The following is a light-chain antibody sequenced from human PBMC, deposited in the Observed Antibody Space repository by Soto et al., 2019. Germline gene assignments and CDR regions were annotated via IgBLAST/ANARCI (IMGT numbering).Light chain of an antibody. CDR3: MQATHWPRT. CDR2: KVT. Sequence: DVVMTQSPNSLPVLLGQPASISCRSSQSVVYSDGNTYLTWFQQRPGQSPRRLIYKVTNRDTGVPDRFRGSGSGTDFPLKISRVEAEDVGIYYCMQATHWPRTFGQGTKVEMK. CDR1: QSVVYSDGNTY. V-gene: IGKV2-30*01. J-gene: IGKJ1*01.